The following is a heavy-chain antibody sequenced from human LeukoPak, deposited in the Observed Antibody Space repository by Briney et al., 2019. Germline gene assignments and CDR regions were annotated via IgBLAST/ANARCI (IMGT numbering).Heavy chain of an antibody. CDR1: GLTFNKYW. Sequence: PGGSLRLSCAAFGLTFNKYWMSWVRQAPGKGLEWVANIKQDGSEKYYVDSVKGRFTISRDNAKNSLYLQMNSLRADDTAVYYCARDLYYYDSSGYYDYWGQGTLVTVSS. D-gene: IGHD3-22*01. V-gene: IGHV3-7*03. CDR3: ARDLYYYDSSGYYDY. CDR2: IKQDGSEK. J-gene: IGHJ4*02.